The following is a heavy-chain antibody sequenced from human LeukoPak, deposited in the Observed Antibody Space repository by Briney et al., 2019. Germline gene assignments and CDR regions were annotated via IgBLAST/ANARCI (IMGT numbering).Heavy chain of an antibody. CDR3: ARHPSARVFVDY. CDR2: LYYSGSA. Sequence: SETLSLTCTVSGGSITNNNYYWDWIRQSPGKGLEWIGNLYYSGSAHYNPSLKSRVTISVDTSKNQFSLNLKSVTAADTAVYYCARHPSARVFVDYWGQGTLDTVSS. V-gene: IGHV4-39*01. CDR1: GGSITNNNYY. J-gene: IGHJ4*02. D-gene: IGHD3-10*02.